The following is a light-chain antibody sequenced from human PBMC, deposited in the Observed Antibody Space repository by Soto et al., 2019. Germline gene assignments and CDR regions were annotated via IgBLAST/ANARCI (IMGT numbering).Light chain of an antibody. CDR2: DAS. V-gene: IGKV1-5*01. Sequence: DIQRSQSPSTLSGSVGDRVTITCRASQTISSWLAWYQQKPGKAPKLLIYDASSLQSGVPSRLSGSGSGTDFTLTINSLQPDDFATYYCQQYKSYWTFGQGTNVDIK. CDR3: QQYKSYWT. CDR1: QTISSW. J-gene: IGKJ1*01.